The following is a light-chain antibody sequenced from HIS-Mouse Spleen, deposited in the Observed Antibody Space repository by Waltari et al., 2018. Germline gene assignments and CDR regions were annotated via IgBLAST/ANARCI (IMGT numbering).Light chain of an antibody. CDR1: PGISSY. CDR3: QQLNSYPPT. J-gene: IGKJ1*01. V-gene: IGKV1-9*01. Sequence: DIQLTQSPSFLSASVGDRVTITCRASPGISSYLAWYQQKPGKAPKLLIYAASTLPSGVPSRFSGSGSGTEFTLTISSLQPEDFATYYCQQLNSYPPTFGQGTKVEIK. CDR2: AAS.